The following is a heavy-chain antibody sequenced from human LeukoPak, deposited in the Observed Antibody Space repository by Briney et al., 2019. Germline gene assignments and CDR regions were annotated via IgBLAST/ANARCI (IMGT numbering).Heavy chain of an antibody. J-gene: IGHJ5*02. Sequence: SETLSLTCTVSGGSISSSRYYWGWIRQPPGKGLEWIGSIYSSGSTYYSPSLKSRVTISVDTSKNQFSLKLSSVTAADTAVYYCARVWRGKQNWFDPWGQGTLVTVSS. CDR3: ARVWRGKQNWFDP. CDR2: IYSSGST. V-gene: IGHV4-39*07. D-gene: IGHD1/OR15-1a*01. CDR1: GGSISSSRYY.